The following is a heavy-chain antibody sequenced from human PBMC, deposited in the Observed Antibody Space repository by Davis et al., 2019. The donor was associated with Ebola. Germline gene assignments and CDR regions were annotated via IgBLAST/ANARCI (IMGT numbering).Heavy chain of an antibody. J-gene: IGHJ6*02. V-gene: IGHV3-21*01. Sequence: PGGSLRLSCAASGFTFSSYSMNWVRQAPGKGLEWVSSISSSSSCIYYADSVKGRFTISRDNAKNSLYLQMNSLRAEDTAVYYCARVTGVTTVTTIIYYYGMDVWGQGTTVTVSS. D-gene: IGHD4-11*01. CDR2: ISSSSSCI. CDR3: ARVTGVTTVTTIIYYYGMDV. CDR1: GFTFSSYS.